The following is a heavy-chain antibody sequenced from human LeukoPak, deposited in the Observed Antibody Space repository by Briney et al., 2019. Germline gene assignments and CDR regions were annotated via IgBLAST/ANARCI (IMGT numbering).Heavy chain of an antibody. D-gene: IGHD2-2*01. CDR1: GGSITSYH. J-gene: IGHJ5*02. CDR2: ISYSGST. Sequence: SETLSLTCTVSGGSITSYHWSWIRQPPGKGLEWIGYISYSGSTNHNPSLKSRVTISVDTSKNQFSLKLSSVTAADTAVYYCASGGYCGSTSCYPNWFDPWGQGTLVTVSS. V-gene: IGHV4-59*01. CDR3: ASGGYCGSTSCYPNWFDP.